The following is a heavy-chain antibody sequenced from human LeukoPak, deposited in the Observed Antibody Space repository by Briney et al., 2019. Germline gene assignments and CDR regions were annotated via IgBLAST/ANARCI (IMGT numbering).Heavy chain of an antibody. CDR2: ISAYNGNT. D-gene: IGHD2-2*01. Sequence: GASVKVSCKASGYTFTSYGISWVRRAPGQGLEWMGWISAYNGNTNYAQKLQGRVTMTTDTSTSTAYMELRSLRSDDTAVYYCARLEDIVVVPAAISYYYYGMDVWGQGTTVTVSS. CDR1: GYTFTSYG. V-gene: IGHV1-18*01. J-gene: IGHJ6*02. CDR3: ARLEDIVVVPAAISYYYYGMDV.